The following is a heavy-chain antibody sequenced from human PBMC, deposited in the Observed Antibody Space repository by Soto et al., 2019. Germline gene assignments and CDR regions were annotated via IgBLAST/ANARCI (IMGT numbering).Heavy chain of an antibody. J-gene: IGHJ3*02. CDR1: GGSISSSSYY. V-gene: IGHV4-39*01. CDR3: ARHTYYYDSSGYYFLRAFDI. D-gene: IGHD3-22*01. Sequence: SETLSLTCTVTGGSISSSSYYWGWIRKPPGKGLEWIGSIYYSGSTYYNPSLKSRVTISVDTSKNQFSLKLSSVTAADTAVHYCARHTYYYDSSGYYFLRAFDIWGQGTMVT. CDR2: IYYSGST.